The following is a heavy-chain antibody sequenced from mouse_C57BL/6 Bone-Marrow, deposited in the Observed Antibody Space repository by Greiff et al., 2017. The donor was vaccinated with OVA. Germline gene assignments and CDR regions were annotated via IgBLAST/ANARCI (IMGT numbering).Heavy chain of an antibody. D-gene: IGHD4-1*01. Sequence: VQLKESEGGLVQPGSSMKLSCTASGFTFSDYYMAWVRQVPEKGLEWVANINYDGSSTYYLDSLKSRFIISRDNAKNTLYLQMSSLKSEDTATYYCAREGTGTGYFDYWGQGTTLTVSS. CDR1: GFTFSDYY. CDR2: INYDGSST. J-gene: IGHJ2*01. CDR3: AREGTGTGYFDY. V-gene: IGHV5-16*01.